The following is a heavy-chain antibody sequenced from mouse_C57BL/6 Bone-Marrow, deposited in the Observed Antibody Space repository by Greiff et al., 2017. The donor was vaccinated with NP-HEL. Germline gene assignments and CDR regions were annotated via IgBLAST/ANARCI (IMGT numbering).Heavy chain of an antibody. Sequence: VQLQQSGPELVKPGASVKISCKASGYTFTDYYMNWVKQSHGKSLEWIGDINPNNGVTSYNQKFKGKATLTVDKSSSTAYMELRSLTSEDSAVYYCARVEGLYYYGSSYGVAYWGQGTLVTVSA. CDR2: INPNNGVT. CDR3: ARVEGLYYYGSSYGVAY. V-gene: IGHV1-26*01. CDR1: GYTFTDYY. D-gene: IGHD1-1*01. J-gene: IGHJ3*01.